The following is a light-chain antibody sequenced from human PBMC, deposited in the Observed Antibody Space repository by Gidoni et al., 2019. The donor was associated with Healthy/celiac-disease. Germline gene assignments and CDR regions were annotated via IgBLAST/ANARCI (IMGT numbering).Light chain of an antibody. CDR3: HQYNNWPPGYT. J-gene: IGKJ2*01. V-gene: IGKV3-15*01. Sequence: EVVLTQSPATLSVSQGERATLSCRASQGVSSNLAWYQQKPGQAPRLLIYGSSTRATGIPARFSCIGSGTEFTLTISSLQSEEFAVYYCHQYNNWPPGYTFGQGTKLEIK. CDR2: GSS. CDR1: QGVSSN.